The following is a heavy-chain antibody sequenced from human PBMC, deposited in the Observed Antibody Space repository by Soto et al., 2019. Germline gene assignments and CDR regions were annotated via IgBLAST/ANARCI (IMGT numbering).Heavy chain of an antibody. CDR1: GGTFSSYA. V-gene: IGHV1-69*13. CDR2: IIPIFGTA. CDR3: ARQYCSSTSCYFPYLNWFDP. Sequence: GASVKVSCKASGGTFSSYAISWVRQAPGQGLEWMGGIIPIFGTANYAQKFQGRVTITADESTSTAYMELSSLRSEDTAVYYCARQYCSSTSCYFPYLNWFDPWGQGTLVTVSS. D-gene: IGHD2-2*01. J-gene: IGHJ5*02.